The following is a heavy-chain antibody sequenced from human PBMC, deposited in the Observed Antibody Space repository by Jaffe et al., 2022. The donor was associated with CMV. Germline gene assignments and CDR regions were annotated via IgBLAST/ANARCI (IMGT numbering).Heavy chain of an antibody. CDR1: GFTFSSYA. D-gene: IGHD3-10*01. CDR3: AKDKTRITMVRGARNVPFFDY. Sequence: EVQLLESGGGLVQPGGSLRLSCAASGFTFSSYAMSWVRQAPGKGLEWVSAISGSGGSTYYADSVKGRFTISRDNSKNTLYLQMNSLRAEDTAVYYCAKDKTRITMVRGARNVPFFDYWGQGTLVTVSS. J-gene: IGHJ4*02. CDR2: ISGSGGST. V-gene: IGHV3-23*01.